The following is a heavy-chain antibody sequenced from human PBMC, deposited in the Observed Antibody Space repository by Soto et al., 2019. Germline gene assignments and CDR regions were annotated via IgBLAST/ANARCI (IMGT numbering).Heavy chain of an antibody. CDR3: AGLCPSVISGYHFNY. Sequence: SETLSLTCTVSGGSISSSSSYWGWIRQPPGKGLEWVGSIYYLGNTYYNPSLGGRVSISVDKSKNQFSLKLNSVTAADTAVFYCAGLCPSVISGYHFNYLGKGPLVVVSS. V-gene: IGHV4-39*01. J-gene: IGHJ4*02. CDR2: IYYLGNT. D-gene: IGHD3-22*01. CDR1: GGSISSSSSY.